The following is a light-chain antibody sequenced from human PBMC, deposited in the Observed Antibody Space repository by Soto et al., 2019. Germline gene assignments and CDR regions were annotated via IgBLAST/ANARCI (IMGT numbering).Light chain of an antibody. CDR3: QQYDNSPT. CDR1: QSVNSN. CDR2: GAS. Sequence: EIVMTQSPATLSVSPGERATLSCRASQSVNSNLAWYQQKPGQAPRLLIYGASTRATGIPARFSGSGSGTEFTLTISSLQSEDFAVYYCQQYDNSPTFGQGTKVDIK. V-gene: IGKV3D-15*01. J-gene: IGKJ1*01.